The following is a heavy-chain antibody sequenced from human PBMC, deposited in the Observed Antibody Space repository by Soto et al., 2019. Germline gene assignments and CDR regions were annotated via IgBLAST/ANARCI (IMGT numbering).Heavy chain of an antibody. V-gene: IGHV3-33*01. Sequence: GGSLRLSCAASGFTFSSYGMHWVRQAPGKGLEWVAVIWYDGSNKYYADTVKGRFTISRDNSKNTLYLKMNRLRAEDTAVYYCARDPNSSSDLDYWGQGT. CDR1: GFTFSSYG. CDR3: ARDPNSSSDLDY. CDR2: IWYDGSNK. D-gene: IGHD6-6*01. J-gene: IGHJ4*02.